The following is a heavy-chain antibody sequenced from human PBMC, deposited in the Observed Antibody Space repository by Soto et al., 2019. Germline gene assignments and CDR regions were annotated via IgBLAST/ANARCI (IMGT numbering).Heavy chain of an antibody. CDR3: AKCDGDYSYYYYGMDV. Sequence: GGSLRLSCAASGFAFSIYAMSWVRQAPGKGLEWVASVSGSGGSTYSADSVKGRFTISRDNSKIMVYLQMNSLRAEDTAIYYCAKCDGDYSYYYYGMDVWGHGTTVTV. J-gene: IGHJ6*02. CDR2: VSGSGGST. CDR1: GFAFSIYA. V-gene: IGHV3-23*01. D-gene: IGHD4-17*01.